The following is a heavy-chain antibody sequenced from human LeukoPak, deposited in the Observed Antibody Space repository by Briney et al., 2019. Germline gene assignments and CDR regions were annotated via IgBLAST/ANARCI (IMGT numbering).Heavy chain of an antibody. J-gene: IGHJ3*02. CDR3: AREVVVKRAYDAFDI. D-gene: IGHD2-2*01. CDR1: GGSISSGDYY. V-gene: IGHV4-30-4*01. Sequence: PSETLSLTCAVYGGSISSGDYYWSWIRQPPGKGLEWIGYIYYSGSTYYNPSLKSRVTISVDTSKNQFSLKLSSVTAADTAVYYCAREVVVKRAYDAFDIWGQGTMVTVSS. CDR2: IYYSGST.